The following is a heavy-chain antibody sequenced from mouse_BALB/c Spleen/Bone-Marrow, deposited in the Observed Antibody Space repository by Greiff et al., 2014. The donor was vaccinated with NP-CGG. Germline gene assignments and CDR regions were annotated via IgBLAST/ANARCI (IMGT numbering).Heavy chain of an antibody. CDR1: GYTFTSYW. CDR2: IYPGNSDT. J-gene: IGHJ2*01. CDR3: TSDYDDY. Sequence: VHVKQSGTVLARPGASVKVSCKASGYTFTSYWMHWVKQRPGQDLEWIGAIYPGNSDTSYNQKFKGKAKLTAVTSTSTAYMELSSLTNEDSAVYYCTSDYDDYWGQGTTLTVSS. D-gene: IGHD2-4*01. V-gene: IGHV1-5*01.